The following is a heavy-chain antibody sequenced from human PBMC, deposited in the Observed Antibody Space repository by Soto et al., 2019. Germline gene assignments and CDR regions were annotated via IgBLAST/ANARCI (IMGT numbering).Heavy chain of an antibody. CDR1: GFTVSSNY. J-gene: IGHJ4*02. Sequence: GGSLRLSCAASGFTVSSNYMSWVRQAPGKGLEWVSVIYSGGSTYYADSVKGRFTISRDNSKNTLYLQMNSLRAEDTAVYYCARDLRPGIAVAGTDYWGQGTLVTVSS. D-gene: IGHD6-19*01. V-gene: IGHV3-66*01. CDR3: ARDLRPGIAVAGTDY. CDR2: IYSGGST.